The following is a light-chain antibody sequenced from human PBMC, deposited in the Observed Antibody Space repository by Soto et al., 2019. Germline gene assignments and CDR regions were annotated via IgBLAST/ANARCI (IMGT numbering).Light chain of an antibody. CDR1: QSITNR. V-gene: IGKV1-5*01. Sequence: DIQMTQSPSTLSASVGDRVTITCRARQSITNRLAWYQQKPGKAPKVLIYDASNLEYGVPSRFSGSGFGTEFILAISSLQPDDFATYCCQHYGGMWTFGQGNKVEMK. CDR2: DAS. J-gene: IGKJ1*01. CDR3: QHYGGMWT.